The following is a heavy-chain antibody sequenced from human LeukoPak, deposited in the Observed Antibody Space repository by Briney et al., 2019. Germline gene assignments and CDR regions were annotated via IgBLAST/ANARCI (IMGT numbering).Heavy chain of an antibody. J-gene: IGHJ3*02. D-gene: IGHD2-2*01. Sequence: PSETLSLTCTVSGGSISSGDYYWSWIRQPPGKGLEWIGYIYYSGSTYYNSSLKSRVTISVDTSKNQFSLKLSSVTAADTAVYYCARDLEFYCSSTSCRAFDIWGQGTMVTVSS. CDR1: GGSISSGDYY. V-gene: IGHV4-30-4*01. CDR3: ARDLEFYCSSTSCRAFDI. CDR2: IYYSGST.